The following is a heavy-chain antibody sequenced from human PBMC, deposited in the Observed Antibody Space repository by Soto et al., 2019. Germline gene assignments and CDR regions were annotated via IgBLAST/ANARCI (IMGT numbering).Heavy chain of an antibody. CDR2: IYYSGST. CDR1: GGSISSYY. D-gene: IGHD2-15*01. CDR3: ARLYCSGGTCYYFY. V-gene: IGHV4-59*08. J-gene: IGHJ1*01. Sequence: SETLSLTCTVSGGSISSYYWSWIRQPPGKGLEWIGYIYYSGSTNYNPSLKSRVTISVDTSKNQFSLKLSSVTAADTAVYYCARLYCSGGTCYYFYWGQGTLVTVS.